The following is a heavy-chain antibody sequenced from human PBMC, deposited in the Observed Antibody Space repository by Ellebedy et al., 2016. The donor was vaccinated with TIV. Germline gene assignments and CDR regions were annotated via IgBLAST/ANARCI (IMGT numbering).Heavy chain of an antibody. CDR1: GSTFSGYY. CDR2: INPNSGGT. J-gene: IGHJ5*02. D-gene: IGHD1-26*01. V-gene: IGHV1-2*02. CDR3: AVGATTP. Sequence: ASVKVSCXASGSTFSGYYVHWVRQAPGQGLEWMGWINPNSGGTTYAQKFQGRVNLTRDTSTTTAYMELSRLRSNDSAVYYCAVGATTPWGQGTLITVSS.